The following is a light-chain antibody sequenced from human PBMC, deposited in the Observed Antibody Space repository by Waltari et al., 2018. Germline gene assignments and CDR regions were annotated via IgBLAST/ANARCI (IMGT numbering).Light chain of an antibody. CDR2: EVS. V-gene: IGLV2-23*02. CDR3: SSDAGNRSVV. Sequence: QSALTPPASVSGSPGQSITFSCTGTTSDVGSYNLVPWYQQHPGKAPKLLIFEVSQLPSGISNRCSGAKSGNTASLTVSGLQAEDGADYYCSSDAGNRSVVFGGGTKLTVL. CDR1: TSDVGSYNL. J-gene: IGLJ2*01.